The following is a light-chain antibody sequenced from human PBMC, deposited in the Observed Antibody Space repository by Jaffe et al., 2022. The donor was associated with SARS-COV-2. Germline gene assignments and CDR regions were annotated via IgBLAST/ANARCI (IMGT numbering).Light chain of an antibody. J-gene: IGKJ3*01. CDR2: GAS. CDR3: QQYSSSPPRFT. CDR1: QSVSSNY. Sequence: EIVLTQSPGILSLSPGERATLSCRASQSVSSNYLVWYQQKPGQAPRLLIDGASSRATGIPDRFSGSGSGTDFTLTISRLEPEDFAVYYCQQYSSSPPRFTFGPGTKVEIK. V-gene: IGKV3-20*01.